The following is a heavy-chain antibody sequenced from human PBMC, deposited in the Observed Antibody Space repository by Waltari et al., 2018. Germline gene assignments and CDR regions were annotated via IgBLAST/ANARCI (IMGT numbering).Heavy chain of an antibody. CDR3: AKTKYSGTYYFDS. CDR2: LNWNGATT. D-gene: IGHD1-26*01. J-gene: IGHJ4*02. Sequence: EVQLVESGGGVVRPGGSLRLSCAGSGLTFDAYGMSWVRQVPGKGLEWVAGLNWNGATTRYAESVRGRFTISRDIGKNSLYLHMNSLRAEDTALYHCAKTKYSGTYYFDSWGLGTLVTVSS. V-gene: IGHV3-20*01. CDR1: GLTFDAYG.